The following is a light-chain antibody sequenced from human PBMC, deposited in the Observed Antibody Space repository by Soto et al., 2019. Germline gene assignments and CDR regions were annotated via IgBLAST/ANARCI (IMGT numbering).Light chain of an antibody. V-gene: IGKV1-39*01. CDR1: QTISNY. J-gene: IGKJ3*01. CDR3: QKTYSTPFT. CDR2: AAS. Sequence: DIPMTQSPSSLSASVGDRVTITCRASQTISNYLNWYQEKPGKAPKLLIYAASNLQSGVPSRFSGSGSGTDFTLTITNLQPEDFATYYCQKTYSTPFTFGPGTIVDVK.